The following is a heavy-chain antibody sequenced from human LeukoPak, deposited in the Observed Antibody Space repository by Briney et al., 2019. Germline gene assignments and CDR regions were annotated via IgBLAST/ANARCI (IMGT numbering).Heavy chain of an antibody. CDR1: GGSISSYY. J-gene: IGHJ3*02. D-gene: IGHD3-10*01. Sequence: SETLSLTCTVSGGSISSYYWSWIRQPAGKGLEWIGRIYTSGSTNYNPSLKSRVTMSVDTSKNQFSLKLSSVTAADTAVYYCARDPGPLYYYGSDAFDIWGQGKMVTVSS. CDR3: ARDPGPLYYYGSDAFDI. V-gene: IGHV4-4*07. CDR2: IYTSGST.